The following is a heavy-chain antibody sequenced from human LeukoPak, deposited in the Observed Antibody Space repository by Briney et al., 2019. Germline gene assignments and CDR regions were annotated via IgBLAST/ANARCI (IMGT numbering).Heavy chain of an antibody. CDR2: IFYSGSA. V-gene: IGHV4-59*11. CDR1: GGSISTHY. Sequence: TSETLSLTCTVSGGSISTHYGSWIRQPPGKGLEWVGFIFYSGSATYNPSLQSRVTISLDTPNTQFSLTLSSVTAADTAVYYCARVSVGGTGPDSWGQGALVTVAS. D-gene: IGHD1-14*01. CDR3: ARVSVGGTGPDS. J-gene: IGHJ5*01.